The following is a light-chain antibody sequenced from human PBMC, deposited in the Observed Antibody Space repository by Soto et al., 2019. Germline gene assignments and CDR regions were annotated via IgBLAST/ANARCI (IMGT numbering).Light chain of an antibody. J-gene: IGLJ1*01. CDR1: SRDVGASDY. Sequence: QSALTQPPSASGSPGQSVAISCTGTSRDVGASDYVSWYQQHSGKAPKLLLYEVNKRPSGVPDRFSGSKPGNTASLTVSALQAHDEADYYCLSHSGSSNVLGTGTKLTVL. CDR3: LSHSGSSNV. V-gene: IGLV2-8*01. CDR2: EVN.